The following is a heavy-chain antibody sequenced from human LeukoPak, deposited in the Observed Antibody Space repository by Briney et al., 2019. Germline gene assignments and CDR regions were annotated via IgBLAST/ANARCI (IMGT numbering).Heavy chain of an antibody. CDR1: GYRFTDYY. J-gene: IGHJ5*02. D-gene: IGHD2-21*01. CDR3: ARADRLHGGPYLIGP. V-gene: IGHV1-2*02. CDR2: INPNSGGT. Sequence: ASVKVSCKTSGYRFTDYYMHWVRQAPGQGLEWMGWINPNSGGTSSAQKCQGRITMTRDTSITTVYMEVSWLTSDDTAIYYCARADRLHGGPYLIGPWGQGTLVTVSS.